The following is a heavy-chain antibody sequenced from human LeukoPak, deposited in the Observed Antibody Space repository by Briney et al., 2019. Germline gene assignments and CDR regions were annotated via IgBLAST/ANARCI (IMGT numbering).Heavy chain of an antibody. CDR3: AIVPSSGWYRYFDY. CDR1: GGSFSGYY. J-gene: IGHJ4*02. V-gene: IGHV4-34*01. Sequence: SETLSLTCAVYGGSFSGYYWSWIRQPPGKGLEWIGEINHSGSTNYNPSLKSRVTISVDTSKNQSSLKLSSVTAADTAVYYCAIVPSSGWYRYFDYWGQGTLVTVSS. D-gene: IGHD6-19*01. CDR2: INHSGST.